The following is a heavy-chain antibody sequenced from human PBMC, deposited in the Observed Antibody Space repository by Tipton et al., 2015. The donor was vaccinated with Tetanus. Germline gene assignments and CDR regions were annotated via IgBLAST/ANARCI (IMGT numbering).Heavy chain of an antibody. J-gene: IGHJ1*01. CDR1: GGSITSSTYY. V-gene: IGHV4-39*07. CDR3: ARTSGYLYSNH. Sequence: TLSLTCTVSGGSITSSTYYWGWIRQPPGKGLEWIGTFYSGGSIFYDPSLRSRVTLSVDTSKNQLSLKLSSVTSADTAVYYCARTSGYLYSNHWGQGTLVTVSS. D-gene: IGHD3-3*01. CDR2: FYSGGSI.